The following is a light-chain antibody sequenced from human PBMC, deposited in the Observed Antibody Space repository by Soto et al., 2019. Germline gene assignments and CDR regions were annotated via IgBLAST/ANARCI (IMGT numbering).Light chain of an antibody. CDR1: QSVSSSY. CDR2: GAS. Sequence: IVVAQSPGTLSLSPGERATLSCRARQSVSSSYLAWYQQKPGQAPRLLIYGASSRATGIPDRFSGSGSGTDFTLTISRLEPEDFAVYYCQQYGSSPKTFGQGTRWIS. V-gene: IGKV3-20*01. J-gene: IGKJ1*01. CDR3: QQYGSSPKT.